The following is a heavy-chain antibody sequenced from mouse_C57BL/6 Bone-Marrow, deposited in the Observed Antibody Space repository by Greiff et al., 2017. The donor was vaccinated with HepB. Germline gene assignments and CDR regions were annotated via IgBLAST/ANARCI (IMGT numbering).Heavy chain of an antibody. CDR1: GYTFTDYY. Sequence: EVQVVESGPVLVKPGASVKMSCKASGYTFTDYYMNWVKQSHGKSLEWIGVINPYNGGTSYNQKFKGKATLTVDKSSSTAYMELNSLTSEDSAVYYCARPITTVVAKDYWGQGTTLTVSS. D-gene: IGHD1-1*01. J-gene: IGHJ2*01. CDR3: ARPITTVVAKDY. V-gene: IGHV1-19*01. CDR2: INPYNGGT.